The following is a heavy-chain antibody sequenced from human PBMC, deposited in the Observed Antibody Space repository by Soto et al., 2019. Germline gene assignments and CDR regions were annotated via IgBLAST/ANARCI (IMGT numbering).Heavy chain of an antibody. Sequence: ASVKVSCKASGGTFSSYAISWVRQAPGQGLEWMGGIIPIFGTANYAQKFQGRVTITADESTSTAYMELSSLRSEDTAVYYCARVPNRLGYCRGGSCYGFEYWGQGTLVTVYS. D-gene: IGHD2-15*01. J-gene: IGHJ4*02. CDR3: ARVPNRLGYCRGGSCYGFEY. V-gene: IGHV1-69*13. CDR2: IIPIFGTA. CDR1: GGTFSSYA.